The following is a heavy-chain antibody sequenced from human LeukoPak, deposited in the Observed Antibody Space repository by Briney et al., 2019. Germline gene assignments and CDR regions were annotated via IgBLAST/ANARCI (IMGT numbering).Heavy chain of an antibody. CDR1: GFTFSSYS. J-gene: IGHJ4*02. D-gene: IGHD7-27*01. Sequence: GGSLRLSWAAAGFTFSSYSMSWVHQAPWKGLEWVLTITTSDGNTYYADSVKGRFTVSRDNSKNTLFLQMNSLRAEDTAVYYCAKDGGLWVSAHWGDSWGRGTLVTVSS. CDR2: ITTSDGNT. CDR3: AKDGGLWVSAHWGDS. V-gene: IGHV3-23*01.